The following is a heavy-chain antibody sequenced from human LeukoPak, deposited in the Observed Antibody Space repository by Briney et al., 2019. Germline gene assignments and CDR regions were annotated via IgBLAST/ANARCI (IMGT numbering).Heavy chain of an antibody. CDR2: ISSSSSYI. CDR3: ARALEMATIWDAFDI. V-gene: IGHV3-21*01. CDR1: GFTFSSYS. J-gene: IGHJ3*02. D-gene: IGHD5-24*01. Sequence: PGGSLRLSCAASGFTFSSYSMNWVRQAPGKGLEWVSSISSSSSYIYYADSVKGRFTISRDNAKNSLYLQMNSLRAEDTAVYYCARALEMATIWDAFDIWGQGTMVTVSS.